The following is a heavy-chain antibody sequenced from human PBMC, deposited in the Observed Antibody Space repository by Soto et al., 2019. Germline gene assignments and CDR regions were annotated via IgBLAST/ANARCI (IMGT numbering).Heavy chain of an antibody. D-gene: IGHD6-19*01. Sequence: HPGGSLRLSCAASGFTFSSYAMHWVRQAPGKGLEWVAVISYDGSNKYYADSVKGRFTISRDNSKNTLYLQMNSLRAEDTAVYYCARDPGSSGWYGYYFDYWGQGTLVPVSS. CDR1: GFTFSSYA. V-gene: IGHV3-30-3*01. CDR3: ARDPGSSGWYGYYFDY. J-gene: IGHJ4*02. CDR2: ISYDGSNK.